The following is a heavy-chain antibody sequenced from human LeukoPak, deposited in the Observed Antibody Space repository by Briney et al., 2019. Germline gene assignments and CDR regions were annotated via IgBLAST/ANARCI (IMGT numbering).Heavy chain of an antibody. D-gene: IGHD6-6*01. J-gene: IGHJ4*02. CDR1: GGSISSRSYY. V-gene: IGHV4-30-4*08. CDR3: ATTARHCSEY. CDR2: IYNSGST. Sequence: SETLSLTCTVSGGSISSRSYYWGWVRQPPGKGLEWIGYIYNSGSTYYNPSLRSRVAISIDPSKIRFSLRLDSVTAADTAVYCCATTARHCSEYWGQGTLVTVSS.